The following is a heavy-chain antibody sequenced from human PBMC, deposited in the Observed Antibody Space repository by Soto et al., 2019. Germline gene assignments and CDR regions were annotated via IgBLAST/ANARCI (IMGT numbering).Heavy chain of an antibody. V-gene: IGHV4-4*07. Sequence: SETLSLTCTVSGGSVSNHYWSWIRQPAGKGLEWLGRLYNDERTNYNPSLKSRVTMSMDTSKNQFSLELTSVTAADSAVYFCAREPLAHSYFDLWGQGTQVTVSS. CDR1: GGSVSNHY. CDR2: LYNDERT. CDR3: AREPLAHSYFDL. J-gene: IGHJ4*02.